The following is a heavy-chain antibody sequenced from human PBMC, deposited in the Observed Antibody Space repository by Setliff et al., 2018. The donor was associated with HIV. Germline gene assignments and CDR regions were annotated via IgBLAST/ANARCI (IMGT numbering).Heavy chain of an antibody. D-gene: IGHD1-1*01. V-gene: IGHV1-2*02. CDR3: ARQLSNSFDY. CDR2: ISPDNANT. J-gene: IGHJ4*02. CDR1: GYTFTDYF. Sequence: ASVKVSCKSSGYTFTDYFMHWVRQAPGQGLEWMGWISPDNANTRISQRFRGSVTMTRDRPINTAYMEFSGLTSDDTAVYYCARQLSNSFDYWGQGTLVTVSS.